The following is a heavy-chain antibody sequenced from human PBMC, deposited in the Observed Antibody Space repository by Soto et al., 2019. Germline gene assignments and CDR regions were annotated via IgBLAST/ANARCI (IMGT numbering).Heavy chain of an antibody. CDR1: GGSISSGGYY. V-gene: IGHV4-31*03. J-gene: IGHJ6*02. Sequence: QVQLQESGPGLVKPSQTLSLTCTVSGGSISSGGYYWSWIRQHPGKGLEWIGYIYYSGSTYYNPXHKSRVTISVXXYXNXXSLKLSSVTAADTAVYYCARNQLRFLEWTNYGMDVWGQGTTVTVSS. CDR3: ARNQLRFLEWTNYGMDV. CDR2: IYYSGST. D-gene: IGHD3-3*01.